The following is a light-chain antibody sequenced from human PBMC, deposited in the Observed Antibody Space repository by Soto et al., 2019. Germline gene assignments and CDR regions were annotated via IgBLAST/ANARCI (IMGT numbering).Light chain of an antibody. CDR3: QQYNNRPPDT. V-gene: IGKV3-15*01. Sequence: EIVMTQSPATLSVSPGERATLSCRASQSVNSNLAWYQQKPGQAPRLLIYGASTRVAGIPARFSGSGSGTEFSLTISSLRSEDFAVYYCQQYNNRPPDTFGQGTKLRSN. CDR2: GAS. CDR1: QSVNSN. J-gene: IGKJ2*01.